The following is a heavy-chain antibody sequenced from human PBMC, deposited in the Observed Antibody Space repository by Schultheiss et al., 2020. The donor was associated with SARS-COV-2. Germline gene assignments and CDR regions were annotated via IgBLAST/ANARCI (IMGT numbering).Heavy chain of an antibody. CDR1: GGSISSGGYY. V-gene: IGHV4-31*03. Sequence: SETLSLTCTVSGGSISSGGYYWSWIRQHPGKGLEWIGYIYYSGSTYYNPSLKSRVIISVDTSKNQFSLKLSSVTAADTAVYYCARGSYCSSTSCPFDYWGQGTLVTVSS. J-gene: IGHJ4*02. CDR2: IYYSGST. D-gene: IGHD2-2*01. CDR3: ARGSYCSSTSCPFDY.